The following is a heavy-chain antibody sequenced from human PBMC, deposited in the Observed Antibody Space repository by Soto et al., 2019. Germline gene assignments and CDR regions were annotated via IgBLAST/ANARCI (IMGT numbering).Heavy chain of an antibody. CDR1: GYIFTTYW. D-gene: IGHD3-3*01. Sequence: GESPNHSCTCSGYIFTTYWISWVRKLPGNGLEWMGRVDPIDSYTNYIPSFQGHVTIPTYNSTSTAYRQSTSLKASDTAMYYCARALAGVVLRFSECPRYGMDVWGQGTRVTVSS. CDR2: VDPIDSYT. J-gene: IGHJ6*02. V-gene: IGHV5-10-1*01. CDR3: ARALAGVVLRFSECPRYGMDV.